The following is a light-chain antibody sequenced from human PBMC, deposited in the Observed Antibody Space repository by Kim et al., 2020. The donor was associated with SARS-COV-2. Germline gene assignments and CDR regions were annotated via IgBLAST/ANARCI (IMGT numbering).Light chain of an antibody. CDR1: SLKNYY. CDR2: GKA. Sequence: ALGQTVRPTCQGDSLKNYYTTWDHQRPGQAPLLVLYGKASRPSGVPDRLSGAASGDTASLTIPGSQAEEEADYYCTSRDSSSDHVVFGGGTRVTV. CDR3: TSRDSSSDHVV. J-gene: IGLJ2*01. V-gene: IGLV3-19*01.